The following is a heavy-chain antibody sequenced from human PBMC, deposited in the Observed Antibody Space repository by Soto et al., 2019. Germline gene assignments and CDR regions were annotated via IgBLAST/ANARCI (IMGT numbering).Heavy chain of an antibody. CDR3: ASFTTGYCSSTSCYTGTFDY. CDR1: GGSISSGGYY. D-gene: IGHD2-2*02. V-gene: IGHV4-31*03. CDR2: IYYSGST. J-gene: IGHJ4*02. Sequence: SETLSLTCTVSGGSISSGGYYWSWIRQHPGKGLEWIGYIYYSGSTYYNPSLKSRVTISVDTSKNQFSLKLSSVTAADTAVYYCASFTTGYCSSTSCYTGTFDYWGQGTLVTVSS.